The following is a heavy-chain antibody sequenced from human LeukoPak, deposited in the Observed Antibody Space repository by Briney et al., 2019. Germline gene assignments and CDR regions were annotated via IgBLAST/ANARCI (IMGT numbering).Heavy chain of an antibody. CDR3: AQKKGGFFDP. CDR2: IYGSVT. V-gene: IGHV4-4*09. Sequence: SETLSLTCTVSGASIKDFYWSWVRQSPGMGPEWIGYIYGSVTNYNPSLRSRVTVSLDTSKKQVFLNLRSVTAADTAVYYCAQKKGGFFDPWGQGILVTVSS. J-gene: IGHJ5*02. CDR1: GASIKDFY. D-gene: IGHD3-16*01.